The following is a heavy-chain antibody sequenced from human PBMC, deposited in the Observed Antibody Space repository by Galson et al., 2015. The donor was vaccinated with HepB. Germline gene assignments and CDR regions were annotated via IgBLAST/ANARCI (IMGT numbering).Heavy chain of an antibody. CDR2: TYYRSKWYY. J-gene: IGHJ3*01. Sequence: CAISGDSVSRTGAAWNWIRQSPSRGLEWLGRTYYRSKWYYDYAVSVKSRIAINPDTSKNQFSLQLNSVTSEDTAMYYCAHGRAYAFDVWGQGTMVTVSS. V-gene: IGHV6-1*01. CDR3: AHGRAYAFDV. D-gene: IGHD1-26*01. CDR1: GDSVSRTGAA.